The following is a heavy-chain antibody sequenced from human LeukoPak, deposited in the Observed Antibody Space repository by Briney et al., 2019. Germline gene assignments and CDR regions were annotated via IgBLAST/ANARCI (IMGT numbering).Heavy chain of an antibody. D-gene: IGHD6-19*01. V-gene: IGHV1-18*01. CDR1: GYTFTSYG. CDR2: ISVYNGNT. Sequence: GASVKVSCKASGYTFTSYGISWVRQAPGQGLEWMGWISVYNGNTNYAQKLQGRVTMTTDTSTSTAYMELRSLGSDDTAVYYCARDRVKYSSGWSPLRNDAFDIWGQGTMVTVPS. J-gene: IGHJ3*02. CDR3: ARDRVKYSSGWSPLRNDAFDI.